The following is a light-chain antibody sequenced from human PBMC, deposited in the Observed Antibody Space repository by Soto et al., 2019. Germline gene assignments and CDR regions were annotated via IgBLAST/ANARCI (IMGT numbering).Light chain of an antibody. CDR2: KAS. CDR3: QQYNDYSWT. Sequence: DIPMTQSPSTLSASVGDRVAITCRASQSISIWLAWYQQKPGKAPKLLIYKASSIESGVPSRFSGSGSGTEFTLTISSLQPDDFATYYCQQYNDYSWTFGQGTKVEIK. CDR1: QSISIW. J-gene: IGKJ1*01. V-gene: IGKV1-5*03.